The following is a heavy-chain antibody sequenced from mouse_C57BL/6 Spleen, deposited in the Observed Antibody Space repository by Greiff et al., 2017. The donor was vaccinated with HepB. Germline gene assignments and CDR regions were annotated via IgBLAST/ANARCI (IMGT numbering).Heavy chain of an antibody. D-gene: IGHD2-12*01. CDR1: GYAFSSSW. CDR2: IYPGDGDT. Sequence: QVQLKESGPELVKPGASVKISCKASGYAFSSSWMNWVKQRPGKGLEWIGRIYPGDGDTNYNGKFKGKATLTADKSSSTAYMQLSSLTSEDSAVYVCARSRPIRGYAMDYWGQGTSVTVSS. V-gene: IGHV1-82*01. J-gene: IGHJ4*01. CDR3: ARSRPIRGYAMDY.